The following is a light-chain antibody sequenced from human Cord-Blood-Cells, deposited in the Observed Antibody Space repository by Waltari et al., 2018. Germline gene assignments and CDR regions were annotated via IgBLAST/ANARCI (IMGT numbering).Light chain of an antibody. CDR1: PSVNSN. V-gene: IGKV3D-15*01. CDR2: GAS. CDR3: QQYNNWPRT. J-gene: IGKJ1*01. Sequence: EIVMTQSPATLSVSPGERATLSCRASPSVNSNLAWYQQKPGQAPRLLIYGASIRATGIPARFSGSGSGTEFTLTISSLQSEDFAVYYCQQYNNWPRTFGQGTKVEIK.